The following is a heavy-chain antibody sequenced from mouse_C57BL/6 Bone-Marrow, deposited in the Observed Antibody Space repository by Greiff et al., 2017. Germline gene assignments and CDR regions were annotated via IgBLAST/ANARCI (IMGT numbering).Heavy chain of an antibody. CDR3: ASRTTVVATDWYFDV. CDR1: GYSITSGYY. CDR2: ISYDGSN. D-gene: IGHD1-1*01. Sequence: EVKLMESGPGLVKPSQSLSLTCSVTGYSITSGYYWNWIRQFPGNKLEWMGYISYDGSNNYNPSLKNRISITRDTSKNQFFLKLNSVTTEDTATYYCASRTTVVATDWYFDVWGTGTTVTVSS. V-gene: IGHV3-6*01. J-gene: IGHJ1*03.